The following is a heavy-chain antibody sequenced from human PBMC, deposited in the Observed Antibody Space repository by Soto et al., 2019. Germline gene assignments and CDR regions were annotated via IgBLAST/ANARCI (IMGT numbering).Heavy chain of an antibody. CDR2: IWYDGSNR. CDR3: ARDDYDSSGYYYVDY. J-gene: IGHJ4*02. Sequence: GGSLRLSCAASGFTISSYGMHWVRQAPGKGLEWVAVIWYDGSNRYYADSVKGRFTISRDNSKSTLYLQMNSLRAEDTAVYYCARDDYDSSGYYYVDYWGQGTLVTVSS. D-gene: IGHD3-22*01. CDR1: GFTISSYG. V-gene: IGHV3-33*01.